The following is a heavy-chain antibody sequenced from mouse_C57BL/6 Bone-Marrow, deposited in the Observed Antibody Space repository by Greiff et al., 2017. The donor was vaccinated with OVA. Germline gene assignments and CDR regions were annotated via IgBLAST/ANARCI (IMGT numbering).Heavy chain of an antibody. Sequence: EVQLQQSGAELVRPGASVKVSCTASGFNIKDDYMHWVKQRPEQGLEWIGWIDPENGDTAYASKFQGKATITADTSSNTAYLQLSSLTSEYTAVYYCTSYLYFEVWGTGTTVTISS. V-gene: IGHV14-4*01. CDR1: GFNIKDDY. CDR2: IDPENGDT. CDR3: TSYLYFEV. J-gene: IGHJ1*03.